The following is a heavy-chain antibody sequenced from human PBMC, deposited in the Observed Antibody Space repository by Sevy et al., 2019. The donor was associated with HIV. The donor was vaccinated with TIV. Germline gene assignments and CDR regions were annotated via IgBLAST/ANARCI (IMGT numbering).Heavy chain of an antibody. CDR2: LTYDGAFT. V-gene: IGHV3-23*01. CDR3: AKSGGGWPEEGFFDY. Sequence: GGSLRLSCAASGFTFSSYTMSWVRQAPGKGLEWVSALTYDGAFTNYADSVKGRFAISRDNSMNTLYVQMNSLRAEDTVLCNCAKSGGGWPEEGFFDYWGQGTLVTVSS. CDR1: GFTFSSYT. D-gene: IGHD3-16*01. J-gene: IGHJ4*02.